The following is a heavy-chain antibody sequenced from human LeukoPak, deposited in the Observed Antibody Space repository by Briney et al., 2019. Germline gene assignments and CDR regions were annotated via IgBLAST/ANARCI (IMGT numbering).Heavy chain of an antibody. CDR2: IKHDGSEK. CDR3: ARDSGDGYNHFDY. V-gene: IGHV3-7*03. D-gene: IGHD5-24*01. J-gene: IGHJ4*02. CDR1: GFIFTNYF. Sequence: PGGSLRLSCAASGFIFTNYFMSWVRQAPGKGLEWVASIKHDGSEKYYADSVRGRFTISRDNAKNSLYLQMNSLRAEDTAVYYCARDSGDGYNHFDYWGQGTLVTVSS.